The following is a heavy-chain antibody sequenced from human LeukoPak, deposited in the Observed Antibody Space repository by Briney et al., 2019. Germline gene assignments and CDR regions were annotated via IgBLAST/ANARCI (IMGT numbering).Heavy chain of an antibody. V-gene: IGHV4-59*01. CDR3: ARGIVGATSYFDY. CDR2: IYYSGST. D-gene: IGHD1-26*01. J-gene: IGHJ4*02. CDR1: GGSISSYY. Sequence: SETLSLTCTVSGGSISSYYWSWIRQPPGKGLEWIGYIYYSGSTNYNPSLKSRVTISVDTSKNQFSLKLSSVTAADTAAYYCARGIVGATSYFDYWGQGTLVTVSS.